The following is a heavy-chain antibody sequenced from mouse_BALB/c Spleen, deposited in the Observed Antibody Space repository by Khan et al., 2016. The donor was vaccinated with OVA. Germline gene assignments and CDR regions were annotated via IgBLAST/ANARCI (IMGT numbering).Heavy chain of an antibody. CDR1: GYTFTSYD. CDR3: ARHYYGGNLYGYFDV. J-gene: IGHJ1*01. D-gene: IGHD1-1*02. Sequence: QVQLKESGAELVKPGASVKLSCKATGYTFTSYDINWVRQRPEQGLEWIGWIFPGDDSTKYNEKFKGKATLTTDKSSSTAYMQLSRLTSEDSAVYCGARHYYGGNLYGYFDVWGAGTTVTVSS. V-gene: IGHV1-85*01. CDR2: IFPGDDST.